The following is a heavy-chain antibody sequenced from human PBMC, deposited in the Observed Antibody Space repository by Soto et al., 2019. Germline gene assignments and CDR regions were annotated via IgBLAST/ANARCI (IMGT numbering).Heavy chain of an antibody. CDR2: IYYSGST. CDR3: ATRAVPSSGVTAY. D-gene: IGHD6-19*01. V-gene: IGHV4-39*01. J-gene: IGHJ4*02. Sequence: QLQLQESGPGLVKPSETLSLTCTVSGGSISSSSYYWGWIRQPPGKGLEWIGSIYYSGSTYYNPSLRSRVSITVQTSEDQVSLKLSSGPAADADAYYCATRAVPSSGVTAYWGQGTLVTVSS. CDR1: GGSISSSSYY.